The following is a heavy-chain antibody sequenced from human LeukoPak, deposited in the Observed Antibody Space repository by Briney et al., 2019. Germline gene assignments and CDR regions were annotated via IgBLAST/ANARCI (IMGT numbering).Heavy chain of an antibody. Sequence: GGSLRLSCAASGFTVSSHDMSWVRQPPGKGLVWVSVIYMGGTTYYADSVKGRFTISRHIAKNTLYLRMNSLRAEDTAVYYCARVGDEVAYTRGYLDHWGQGTLVTVSS. CDR1: GFTVSSHD. J-gene: IGHJ4*02. CDR2: IYMGGTT. V-gene: IGHV3-53*04. CDR3: ARVGDEVAYTRGYLDH. D-gene: IGHD3-16*01.